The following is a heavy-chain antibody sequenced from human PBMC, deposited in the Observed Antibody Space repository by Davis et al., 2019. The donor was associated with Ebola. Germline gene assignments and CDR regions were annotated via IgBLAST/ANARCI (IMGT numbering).Heavy chain of an antibody. V-gene: IGHV4-59*13. Sequence: MPSETLSLTCTVSGGSISGYYWSWIRQAPGKGLEWIGYVYYGGSTDYNPSLKSRVTMSVDTSKSQFSLNLRSVTAADTAVYYCARGRLLEWPPTFYGLDVWGKGTTVAVSS. CDR3: ARGRLLEWPPTFYGLDV. J-gene: IGHJ6*04. CDR1: GGSISGYY. CDR2: VYYGGST. D-gene: IGHD3-3*01.